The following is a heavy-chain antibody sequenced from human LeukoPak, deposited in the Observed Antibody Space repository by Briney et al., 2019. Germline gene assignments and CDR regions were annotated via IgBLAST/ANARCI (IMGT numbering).Heavy chain of an antibody. V-gene: IGHV4-38-2*02. CDR3: ARKQWLVRLRWLDP. J-gene: IGHJ5*02. Sequence: SETLSLTCTVSGYSISSGYYWSWIRQPPGKGLEWVGEISHSGSTNYNVSLKSRVTISLDTSKNQFSLKLSSVTAADTAIYYCARKQWLVRLRWLDPWGQGTLVTVSS. CDR2: ISHSGST. D-gene: IGHD6-19*01. CDR1: GYSISSGYY.